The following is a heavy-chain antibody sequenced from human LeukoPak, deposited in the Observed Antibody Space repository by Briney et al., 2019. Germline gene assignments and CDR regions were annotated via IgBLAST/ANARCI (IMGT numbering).Heavy chain of an antibody. CDR3: ARDRDVYSSRWNRNFAY. Sequence: GGSLRLSCAASGFTFSNYGMHWVRQAPGKGLEWVAVIWYDGSNKYYADSVKGRFTISRDNSKNPLYLQMNSLRAEDTAVYYCARDRDVYSSRWNRNFAYWGQGTLVTVSA. CDR1: GFTFSNYG. J-gene: IGHJ4*02. D-gene: IGHD6-13*01. V-gene: IGHV3-33*01. CDR2: IWYDGSNK.